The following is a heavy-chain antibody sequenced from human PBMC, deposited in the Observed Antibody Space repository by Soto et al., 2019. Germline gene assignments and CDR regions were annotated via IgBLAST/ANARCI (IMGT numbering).Heavy chain of an antibody. CDR2: TYYRSKWYN. V-gene: IGHV6-1*01. D-gene: IGHD2-15*01. CDR3: AREGGYCSGGSCYRYYYYGMDV. Sequence: SQTLSLTCAISGDSVSSNSAAWNWIRQSPSRGLEWLGRTYYRSKWYNDYAVSVKSRITINPDTSKNQFSLQLNSVTPEDTAVYCCAREGGYCSGGSCYRYYYYGMDVWGQGTTVNVPS. CDR1: GDSVSSNSAA. J-gene: IGHJ6*02.